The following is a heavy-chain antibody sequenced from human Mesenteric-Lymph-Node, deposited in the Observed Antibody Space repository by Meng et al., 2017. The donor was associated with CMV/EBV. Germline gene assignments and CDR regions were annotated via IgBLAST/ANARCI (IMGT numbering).Heavy chain of an antibody. Sequence: GESLKISCAASGFTFSSYAMSWVRQAPGKGLEWVSVISSSGDNTLYADSVKGRFTISRDNSKNTLYLQMNSLRDGDTALYYCAKLGYCSTTSCNVFDYWGQGALVTVSS. CDR3: AKLGYCSTTSCNVFDY. CDR2: ISSSGDNT. CDR1: GFTFSSYA. J-gene: IGHJ4*02. D-gene: IGHD2-2*01. V-gene: IGHV3-23*01.